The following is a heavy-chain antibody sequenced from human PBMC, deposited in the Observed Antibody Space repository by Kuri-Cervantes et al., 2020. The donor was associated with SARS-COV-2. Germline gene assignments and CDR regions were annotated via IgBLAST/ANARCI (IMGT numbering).Heavy chain of an antibody. CDR1: GYSFTSYW. V-gene: IGHV5-51*01. J-gene: IGHJ2*01. CDR3: AKGRGYWYFDL. CDR2: IYPGDSST. Sequence: GGSLRLSCKGSGYSFTSYWIGWARQMPGKGLEWMAIIYPGDSSTKYSPSFQGQVSISADKSTDTAYLQWSSLKASDTAIYFCAKGRGYWYFDLWGRGTLVTVSS. D-gene: IGHD1-26*01.